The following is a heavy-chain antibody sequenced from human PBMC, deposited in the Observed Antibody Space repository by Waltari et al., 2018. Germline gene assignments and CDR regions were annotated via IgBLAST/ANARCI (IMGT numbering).Heavy chain of an antibody. CDR1: GFTFSSFW. CDR3: ARVSRRTYRSPVPGRHYYYGMDV. D-gene: IGHD1-1*01. V-gene: IGHV3-74*03. CDR2: ISTDARDT. J-gene: IGHJ6*02. Sequence: EEQLVESGGGLVQPGDSLRLSCAASGFTFSSFWMNWVRQAPGKGPLWVSRISTDARDTTYADSGKGRFTISRDNARNTLYLQMNRLRAEDTAVYFCARVSRRTYRSPVPGRHYYYGMDVWGQGTTVTVSS.